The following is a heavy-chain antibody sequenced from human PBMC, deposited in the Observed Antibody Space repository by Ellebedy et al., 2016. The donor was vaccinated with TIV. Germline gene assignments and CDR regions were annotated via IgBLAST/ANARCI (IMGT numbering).Heavy chain of an antibody. D-gene: IGHD1-20*01. CDR3: ATFRFNWNYFDS. Sequence: GGSLKISCAASGFSFSDHYMSWIRQAPGKGLEWISFISTRSSHTNYADSVKGRFTISRDKARNSLYLQMNSLRAEDTAVYYCATFRFNWNYFDSWGQGTLVTVSS. J-gene: IGHJ4*02. CDR2: ISTRSSHT. V-gene: IGHV3-11*06. CDR1: GFSFSDHY.